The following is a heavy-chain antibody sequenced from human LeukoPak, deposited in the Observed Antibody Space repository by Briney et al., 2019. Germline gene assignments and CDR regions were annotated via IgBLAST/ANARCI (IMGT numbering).Heavy chain of an antibody. V-gene: IGHV3-30-3*01. Sequence: GGPLRLSCGASGFTFSSFAMHWVRQAPGKGLEWLAVISYDGSNDYYAGSLKGRFTMSRDNSRNTLYLQMNSLRAEDTAVYYCAREATVVTVDYWGQGTLVTVSS. J-gene: IGHJ4*02. CDR2: ISYDGSND. CDR3: AREATVVTVDY. CDR1: GFTFSSFA. D-gene: IGHD4-23*01.